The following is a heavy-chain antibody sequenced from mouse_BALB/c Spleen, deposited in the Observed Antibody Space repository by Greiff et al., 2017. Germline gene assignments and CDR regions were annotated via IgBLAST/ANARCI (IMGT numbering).Heavy chain of an antibody. V-gene: IGHV2-2*02. CDR3: ARSLTGTTGYAMDY. CDR1: GFSLTSYG. Sequence: VQLQQSGPGLVQPSQCLSITCTASGFSLTSYGVHWVRQSPGKGLEWLGVIWSGGSTDYNAAFISRLSISKDNSKSQVFFKMNSLQANDTAIYYCARSLTGTTGYAMDYWGQGTSVTVSS. CDR2: IWSGGST. J-gene: IGHJ4*01. D-gene: IGHD4-1*01.